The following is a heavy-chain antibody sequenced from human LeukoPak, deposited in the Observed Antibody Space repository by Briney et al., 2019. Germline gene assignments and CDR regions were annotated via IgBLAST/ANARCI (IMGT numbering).Heavy chain of an antibody. CDR2: TYYRSKWYN. CDR1: GDSVSSNSAA. V-gene: IGHV6-1*01. J-gene: IGHJ4*02. Sequence: SQTLSLTYAISGDSVSSNSAAWSWIRQSPSRGLEWMGRTYYRSKWYNDYAVSVKSRITINPDTSKNQFSLQLNSVTPEDTAVYYCAREGYDSSGYYPSSENGYDYWGQGTLVTVSS. CDR3: AREGYDSSGYYPSSENGYDY. D-gene: IGHD3-22*01.